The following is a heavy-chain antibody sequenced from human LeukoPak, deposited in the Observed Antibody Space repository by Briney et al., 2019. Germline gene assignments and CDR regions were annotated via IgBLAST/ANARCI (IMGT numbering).Heavy chain of an antibody. CDR2: INRDGSST. V-gene: IGHV3-74*01. Sequence: GGSLRLSCAASGFTFSTYWMHWVRQAPGKGLVWVSRINRDGSSTSYADSVKGRFTISRDNAKNTLYLQMNSLRAEDTAVYYCAKDMTGYYDYWGQGTLVTVSS. CDR3: AKDMTGYYDY. J-gene: IGHJ4*02. CDR1: GFTFSTYW. D-gene: IGHD3-9*01.